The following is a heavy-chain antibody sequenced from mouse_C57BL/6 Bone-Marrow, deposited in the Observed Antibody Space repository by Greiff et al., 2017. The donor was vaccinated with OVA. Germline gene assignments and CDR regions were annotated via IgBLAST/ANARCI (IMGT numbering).Heavy chain of an antibody. CDR2: IDPSDSYT. CDR3: ASGLSYYDGSRYFDV. Sequence: VQLQQPGAELVRPGTSVKLSCKASGYTFTSYWMHWVKQRPGQGLEWIGVIDPSDSYTNYNQKFKGKATFTVDTSSSTAYMQLSSLTSEDAAVYYCASGLSYYDGSRYFDVWGTGTTVTVSS. CDR1: GYTFTSYW. D-gene: IGHD1-1*01. J-gene: IGHJ1*03. V-gene: IGHV1-59*01.